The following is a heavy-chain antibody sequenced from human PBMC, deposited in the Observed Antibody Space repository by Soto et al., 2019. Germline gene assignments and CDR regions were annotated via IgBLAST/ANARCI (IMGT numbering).Heavy chain of an antibody. J-gene: IGHJ4*02. D-gene: IGHD3-22*01. CDR2: ISSSSSYI. CDR1: GFTFSSYS. V-gene: IGHV3-21*01. CDR3: ARDIDYYDSSGYQDY. Sequence: PGGSLRLSCAASGFTFSSYSMNWFRQAPGKGLEWVSSISSSSSYIYYADSVKGRFTISRDNAENSLYLQMNSLRAEDTAVYYCARDIDYYDSSGYQDYWGQGSLVTVSS.